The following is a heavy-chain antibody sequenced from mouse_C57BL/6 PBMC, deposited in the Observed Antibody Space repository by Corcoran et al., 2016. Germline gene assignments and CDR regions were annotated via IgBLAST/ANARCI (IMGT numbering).Heavy chain of an antibody. CDR1: GYTFTDYY. J-gene: IGHJ4*01. Sequence: EVQLQQSGPVLVKPGASVKMSCKASGYTFTDYYMNWVKQSHGKSLEWIGDINPNNGGTSYNQKFKGKATLTVDKSSSTAYMELRSLTSEDSAVYYCARRFYGNEARDYWGQGTSVTVSS. CDR2: INPNNGGT. CDR3: ARRFYGNEARDY. V-gene: IGHV1-26*01. D-gene: IGHD2-1*01.